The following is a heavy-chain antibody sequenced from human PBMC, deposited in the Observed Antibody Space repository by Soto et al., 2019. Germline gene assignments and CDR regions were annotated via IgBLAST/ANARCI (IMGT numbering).Heavy chain of an antibody. CDR1: GFTFSRYG. CDR2: ISYDGSNK. CDR3: AKARGGGGSRYDFSGMEV. D-gene: IGHD6-13*01. J-gene: IGHJ6*04. V-gene: IGHV3-30*18. Sequence: GGSLRLSCAASGFTFSRYGMHWVRQAPGKGLEWVAVISYDGSNKYYADSVKGRFTISRDNSKNTLYLQMNSLRAEDTAVYYCAKARGGGGSRYDFSGMEVWGKGSRVTVCS.